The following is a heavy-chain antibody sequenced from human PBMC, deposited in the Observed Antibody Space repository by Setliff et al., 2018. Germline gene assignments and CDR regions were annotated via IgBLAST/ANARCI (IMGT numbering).Heavy chain of an antibody. CDR3: ARDDVYRSQFYCYYYGMDV. CDR1: GFSFSNYA. J-gene: IGHJ6*02. D-gene: IGHD3-16*02. Sequence: GGSLRLSCAASGFSFSNYAMSWVRQAPGMGLDWVSSFCGGGGPTYYADSVKGRFTISRDISKNTVYLQMNSLRVEDTAVYYCARDDVYRSQFYCYYYGMDVWGQGTTVTVSS. CDR2: FCGGGGPT. V-gene: IGHV3-23*01.